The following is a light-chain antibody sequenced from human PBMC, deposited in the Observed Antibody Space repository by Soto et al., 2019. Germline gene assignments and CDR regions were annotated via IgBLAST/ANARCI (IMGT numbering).Light chain of an antibody. CDR2: GTS. CDR1: QSVSSPH. CDR3: RNNESSGRR. Sequence: EIVLTQSPGTLSLSPGERATLSCRASQSVSSPHLAWYQQKYGQAPRLLIYGTSTRATGIPDRFSGSGSGTDFSFTIGRLEPKNFVVYYCRNNESSGRRFGKGTKVDIK. V-gene: IGKV3-20*01. J-gene: IGKJ1*01.